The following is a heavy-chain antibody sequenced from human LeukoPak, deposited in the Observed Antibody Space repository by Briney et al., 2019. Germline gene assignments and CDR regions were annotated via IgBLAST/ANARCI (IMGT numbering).Heavy chain of an antibody. CDR2: INPSGGST. Sequence: ASVKVSCKASEYTFTSYYMHWVRQPPGQGLEWMGIINPSGGSTSYAQKFQGRVTMTRDTSTSTVYMELSSLRSEDTAVYYCARGSVVVVTAILSLGYWGQGTLVTVSS. J-gene: IGHJ4*02. D-gene: IGHD2-21*02. CDR1: EYTFTSYY. CDR3: ARGSVVVVTAILSLGY. V-gene: IGHV1-46*01.